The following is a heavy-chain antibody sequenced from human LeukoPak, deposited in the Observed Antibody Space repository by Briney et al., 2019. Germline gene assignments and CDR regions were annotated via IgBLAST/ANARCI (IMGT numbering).Heavy chain of an antibody. CDR1: GFSFSNYA. D-gene: IGHD2-21*02. CDR3: ARGYCGGDCYGD. CDR2: IDGSSSHI. J-gene: IGHJ1*01. V-gene: IGHV3-21*01. Sequence: GGSLRLSCAASGFSFSNYAMNWVRQAPGKGLEWVSSIDGSSSHIYYADSVKGRFTISRDNTKSSLYLQMNSLRVEDTAVYYCARGYCGGDCYGDWGQGTLVTVSS.